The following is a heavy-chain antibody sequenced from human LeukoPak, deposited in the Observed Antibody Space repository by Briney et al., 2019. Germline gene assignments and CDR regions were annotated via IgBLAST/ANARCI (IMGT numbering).Heavy chain of an antibody. V-gene: IGHV4-34*01. J-gene: IGHJ1*01. D-gene: IGHD3-10*01. CDR1: GGSFSGYY. CDR3: ARRHAYYSGSGSYSHFQH. Sequence: PSETLSLTCAVYGGSFSGYYWSWIRQPPGKGLEWIGEIYHSGSTNYNPSLKSRVTISVDTSKNQFSLKLSSVTAADTAVYYCARRHAYYSGSGSYSHFQHWGQGTLVTVSS. CDR2: IYHSGST.